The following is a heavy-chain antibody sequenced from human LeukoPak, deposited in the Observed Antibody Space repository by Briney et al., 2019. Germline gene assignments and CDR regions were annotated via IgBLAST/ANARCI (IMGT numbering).Heavy chain of an antibody. V-gene: IGHV3-7*02. CDR1: GFSFSGHW. D-gene: IGHD1-26*01. CDR2: IKPDGSEK. Sequence: GGSLRLSCAASGFSFSGHWMNWVRQPPGKGLEWVANIKPDGSEKYYVDSVKGRFTISRDDAKRSLDLQMDSLRAEDTAIYYCAYGNTLDYGGRGTLVTVSS. J-gene: IGHJ4*02. CDR3: AYGNTLDY.